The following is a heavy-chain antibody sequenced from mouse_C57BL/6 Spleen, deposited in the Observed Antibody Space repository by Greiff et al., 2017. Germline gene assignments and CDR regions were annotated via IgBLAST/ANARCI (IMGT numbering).Heavy chain of an antibody. CDR3: ARGYYGSSYSYYAMDY. D-gene: IGHD1-1*01. CDR2: FHPYNDDT. V-gene: IGHV1-47*01. CDR1: GYTFTTYP. Sequence: VMLVESGAELVKPGASVKMSCKASGYTFTTYPIEWMKQNHGKSLEWIGNFHPYNDDTKYNEKFKGKATLTVEKSSSTVYLELSRLTSDDSAVYYCARGYYGSSYSYYAMDYWGQGTSVTVSS. J-gene: IGHJ4*01.